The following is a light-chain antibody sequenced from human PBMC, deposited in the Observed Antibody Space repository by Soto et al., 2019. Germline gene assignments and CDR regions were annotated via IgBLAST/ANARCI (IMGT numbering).Light chain of an antibody. V-gene: IGKV1-13*02. CDR3: QQFNSYPIT. Sequence: AIQLTQSPSSLSASVGDRVTITCRASQGISSALAWYQQKPGKAPKLLIYDASSLESGVPSRFTGTGSGTDFTLTISSLQPEDFATYYCQQFNSYPITFGQGTRLEIK. J-gene: IGKJ5*01. CDR2: DAS. CDR1: QGISSA.